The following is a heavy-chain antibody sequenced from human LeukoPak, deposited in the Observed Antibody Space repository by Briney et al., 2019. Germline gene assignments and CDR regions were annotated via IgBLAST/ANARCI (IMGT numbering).Heavy chain of an antibody. CDR1: GFTFSSYA. D-gene: IGHD3-3*01. Sequence: GGSLRLSCAASGFTFSSYAMHWVRQAPGKGLEWVAVISYDGSNKYYADSVKGRFTISRDNAKNSLYLQMNSLRAEDTAVYYCARVADLGYDFWSGPHAAFDIWGQGTMVTVSS. CDR2: ISYDGSNK. CDR3: ARVADLGYDFWSGPHAAFDI. V-gene: IGHV3-30-3*01. J-gene: IGHJ3*02.